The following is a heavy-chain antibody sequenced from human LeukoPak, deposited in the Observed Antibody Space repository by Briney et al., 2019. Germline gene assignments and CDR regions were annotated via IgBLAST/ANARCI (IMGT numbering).Heavy chain of an antibody. J-gene: IGHJ6*03. CDR2: ISGSGGST. CDR3: ARDWKGEATIFGVVTGHYYYYYYMDV. Sequence: PGGSLRLSCAASGFTFSSYAMSWVRQAPGKGLEWVSAISGSGGSTYYADSVKGRFTISRDNAKNSLYLQMNSLRAEDTAVYYCARDWKGEATIFGVVTGHYYYYYYMDVWGKGTTVTVSS. CDR1: GFTFSSYA. V-gene: IGHV3-23*01. D-gene: IGHD3-3*01.